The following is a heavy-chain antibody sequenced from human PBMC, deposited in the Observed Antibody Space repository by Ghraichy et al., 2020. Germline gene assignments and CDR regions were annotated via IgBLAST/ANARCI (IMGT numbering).Heavy chain of an antibody. D-gene: IGHD6-13*01. CDR2: IDRSGST. CDR1: GGSFSIYY. V-gene: IGHV4-34*01. J-gene: IGHJ3*02. Sequence: SETLSLTCAVYGGSFSIYYWSWIRQPPGKDLEWIGEIDRSGSTNYSPSLKGRVTISVDTSKIQLSLRLTSVTAADTAVYYCARGPCTSTSCYGFDIWGQGTMVTVSS. CDR3: ARGPCTSTSCYGFDI.